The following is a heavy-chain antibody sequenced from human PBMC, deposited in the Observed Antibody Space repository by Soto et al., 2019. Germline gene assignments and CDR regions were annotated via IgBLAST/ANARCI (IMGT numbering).Heavy chain of an antibody. Sequence: EMQLLESGGGLVQPGGSLRLSCVVSGFSFSTYGVTWVRQAPGKGLEWVCGVSGGSGVTHDTDSVKGRFTISGDDSKNTVYQQMHSLRGEDTAVYYCTRWNGYGDLWGQGTLVTVSS. V-gene: IGHV3-23*01. J-gene: IGHJ5*02. CDR1: GFSFSTYG. CDR3: TRWNGYGDL. D-gene: IGHD1-1*01. CDR2: VSGGSGVT.